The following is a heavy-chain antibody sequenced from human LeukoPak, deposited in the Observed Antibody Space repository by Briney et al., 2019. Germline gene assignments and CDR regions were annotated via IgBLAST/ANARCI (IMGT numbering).Heavy chain of an antibody. J-gene: IGHJ4*02. Sequence: GGSLRLSCAASGFTFSSYSMNWVRQAPGKGLEWVSYISSSSSTIYYADSVKGRFTISRDNAKNSLYLQMNSLRAEDTAVYYCARDRVQLWPRTPFDYWGQGTLVTVSS. CDR3: ARDRVQLWPRTPFDY. CDR1: GFTFSSYS. CDR2: ISSSSSTI. D-gene: IGHD5-18*01. V-gene: IGHV3-48*01.